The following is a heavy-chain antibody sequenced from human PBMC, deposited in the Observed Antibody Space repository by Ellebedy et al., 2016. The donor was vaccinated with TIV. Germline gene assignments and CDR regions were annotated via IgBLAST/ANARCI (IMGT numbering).Heavy chain of an antibody. CDR2: IIGMFGTT. V-gene: IGHV1-69*13. CDR3: ARSESYRPEYFQH. D-gene: IGHD1-26*01. Sequence: SVKVSCKTSGVTFSSYGISWVRQAPGQGLEWMGGIIGMFGTTNYAQKFQGRVTITAEEMSSKAYMELSSLTSEDTAVYYCARSESYRPEYFQHWGQGTLVTVS. J-gene: IGHJ1*01. CDR1: GVTFSSYG.